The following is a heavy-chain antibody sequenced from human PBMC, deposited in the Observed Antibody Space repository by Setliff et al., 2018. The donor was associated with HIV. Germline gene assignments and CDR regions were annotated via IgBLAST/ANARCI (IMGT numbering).Heavy chain of an antibody. D-gene: IGHD3-22*01. Sequence: SETLSLTCTVSGGSMSTYYWSWIRQPPGKGLEWIGYIYYSGTTYYAPSLETRLTISVDTSTNQFSLKLTSVTAADTAMYFCAGDSGYPSNWFDPWGQGILVTVSS. V-gene: IGHV4-59*04. CDR2: IYYSGTT. CDR1: GGSMSTYY. J-gene: IGHJ5*02. CDR3: AGDSGYPSNWFDP.